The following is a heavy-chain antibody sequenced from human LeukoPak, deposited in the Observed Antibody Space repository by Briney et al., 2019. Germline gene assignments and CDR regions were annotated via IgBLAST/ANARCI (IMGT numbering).Heavy chain of an antibody. D-gene: IGHD3-9*01. J-gene: IGHJ3*02. CDR1: GGSISNYY. CDR3: ASRVLTGWEREAFDI. V-gene: IGHV4-59*01. CDR2: ICYSGST. Sequence: SETLSLTCTVSGGSISNYYWSWIRQPPGKGLEWIGYICYSGSTNYNPSLKSRVTISVDTSKNQFSLKVSSVTAADTAVYYCASRVLTGWEREAFDIWGQGTMVTVSS.